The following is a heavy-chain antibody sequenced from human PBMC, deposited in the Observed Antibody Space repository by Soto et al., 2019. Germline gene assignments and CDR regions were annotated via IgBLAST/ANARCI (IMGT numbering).Heavy chain of an antibody. J-gene: IGHJ3*02. Sequence: GASVKVSCNASGYTFTSYGISWVRQAPGQGLEWMGWSSAYNGNTNYAQKLQGRVTMTTDTSTSTAYMELRSLRSDDMAVDYCARAQHPDDAFDIWGQGTMVTVSS. CDR2: SSAYNGNT. CDR1: GYTFTSYG. CDR3: ARAQHPDDAFDI. V-gene: IGHV1-18*03.